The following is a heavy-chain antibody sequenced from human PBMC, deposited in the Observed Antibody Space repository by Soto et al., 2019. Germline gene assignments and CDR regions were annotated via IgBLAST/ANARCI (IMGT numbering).Heavy chain of an antibody. D-gene: IGHD3-22*01. CDR3: ARADYYDSSAYYFSGWFDP. CDR1: GFTFSAYN. J-gene: IGHJ5*02. V-gene: IGHV3-21*01. CDR2: ISSSSSSI. Sequence: EVQLVESGGGLVKPGGSLRLSCAASGFTFSAYNMNWVRQAPAKGLEWVSSISSSSSSIYYADSVKGRFTISRDNAKTSLYLQMNSLRAEDTAVDYCARADYYDSSAYYFSGWFDPWGQGTLVTVSS.